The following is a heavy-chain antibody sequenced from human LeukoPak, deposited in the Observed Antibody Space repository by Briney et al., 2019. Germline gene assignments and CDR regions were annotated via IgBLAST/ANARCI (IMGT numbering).Heavy chain of an antibody. V-gene: IGHV3-48*04. D-gene: IGHD2-2*01. J-gene: IGHJ4*02. Sequence: GGSLRLSCAASGFTFSSYSMNWVRQAPGKGLEWVSYISSSGTSIYYADSVKGRFTISRDNAKNSLYLQMNSLRADDTAVYYCARRYCSSTSCLIDYWGQGTLVTVSS. CDR2: ISSSGTSI. CDR3: ARRYCSSTSCLIDY. CDR1: GFTFSSYS.